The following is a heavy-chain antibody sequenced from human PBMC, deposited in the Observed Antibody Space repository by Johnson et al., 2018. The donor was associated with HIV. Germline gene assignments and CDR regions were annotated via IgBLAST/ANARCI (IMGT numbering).Heavy chain of an antibody. CDR1: GFTFSDYY. CDR3: AKDWDRWLQLPDAFDI. D-gene: IGHD5-24*01. Sequence: QVQLVESGGGVGRPGGSLRLSCAASGFTFSDYYMSWIRQAPGKGLEWVAFIRYDGSDKYYTDSVKGRFTISRDDSKNTLYLQMNSLRAEDTAVYYCAKDWDRWLQLPDAFDIWGQGTMVTVSS. CDR2: IRYDGSDK. V-gene: IGHV3-30*02. J-gene: IGHJ3*02.